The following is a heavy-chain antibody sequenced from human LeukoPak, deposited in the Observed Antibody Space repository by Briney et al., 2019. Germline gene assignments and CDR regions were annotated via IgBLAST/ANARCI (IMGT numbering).Heavy chain of an antibody. CDR2: IIPILGIA. J-gene: IGHJ4*02. CDR3: AREPPPNGYDSSGYLDY. Sequence: SVKVSCKASGGTFSSYAISWVRQAPGQGLEWMGRIIPILGIANYAQKFQGRVTITADKSTSTAYMELSSLRSEDTAVYYCAREPPPNGYDSSGYLDYWGQGTLVTVSS. D-gene: IGHD3-22*01. CDR1: GGTFSSYA. V-gene: IGHV1-69*04.